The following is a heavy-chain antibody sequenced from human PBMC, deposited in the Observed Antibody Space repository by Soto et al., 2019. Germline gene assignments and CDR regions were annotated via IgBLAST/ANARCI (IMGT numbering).Heavy chain of an antibody. D-gene: IGHD3-3*01. V-gene: IGHV4-61*01. CDR3: ARGSRGFLEWLGY. J-gene: IGHJ4*02. Sequence: QVQLQESGPGLVKPSETLSLTCTVSGGSVSSGSYYWSWIRQPPGKGLEWIGYIYYSGSTNYNPSLKSRVTISVDTSKNQFSLKLSSVTAADTAVYYCARGSRGFLEWLGYWGQGPLVTVSS. CDR2: IYYSGST. CDR1: GGSVSSGSYY.